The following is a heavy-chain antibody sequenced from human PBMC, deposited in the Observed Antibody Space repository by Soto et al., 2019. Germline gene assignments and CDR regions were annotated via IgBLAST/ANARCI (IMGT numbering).Heavy chain of an antibody. Sequence: QVQLQQGGAGLLKPSETLSLTCAVYGGSLSGYHWSWIRQPPGKGLEWIGEINRSGSTNYNPSLKSRVTISVDTSQNQFSLKLSSVTAADTAVYYCARGRSTLDYWGQGTLVTVSS. CDR1: GGSLSGYH. J-gene: IGHJ4*02. V-gene: IGHV4-34*01. CDR2: INRSGST. CDR3: ARGRSTLDY. D-gene: IGHD2-2*01.